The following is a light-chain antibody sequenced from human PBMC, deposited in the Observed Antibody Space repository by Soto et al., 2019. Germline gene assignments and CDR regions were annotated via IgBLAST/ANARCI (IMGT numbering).Light chain of an antibody. CDR3: AAWDGSLSAVV. CDR2: KNN. J-gene: IGLJ2*01. V-gene: IGLV1-47*01. Sequence: QSVLTQPPSASGTPGQRVIISWSGSNSNIGTNYVYWYQQLPGTAPKLLIYKNNQRPSGVPDRFSGSKSGTSASLAISELRSDDEADYYCAAWDGSLSAVVFGGGTKLTVL. CDR1: NSNIGTNY.